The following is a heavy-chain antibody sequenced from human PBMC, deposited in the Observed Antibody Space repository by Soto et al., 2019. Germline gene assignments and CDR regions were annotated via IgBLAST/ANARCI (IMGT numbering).Heavy chain of an antibody. CDR2: IIPIFGTA. Sequence: QVQLVQSGAEVKKPGSSVKVSCKASGGTFSSYAISWVRQAPGQGLEWMGGIIPIFGTANYAQKFQGRVTITADESTSTAYRELSSLRSEDTAAYYCASAVYGSGSYYSSPYYGMDVWGQGTTVTVSS. CDR3: ASAVYGSGSYYSSPYYGMDV. J-gene: IGHJ6*02. V-gene: IGHV1-69*12. CDR1: GGTFSSYA. D-gene: IGHD3-10*01.